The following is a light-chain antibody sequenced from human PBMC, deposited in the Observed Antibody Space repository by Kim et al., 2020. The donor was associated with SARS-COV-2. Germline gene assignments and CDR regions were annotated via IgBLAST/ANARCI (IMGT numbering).Light chain of an antibody. Sequence: DIQMTQSPSTLSASVGDTVTITCRASQSISSRLAWYQQKPGKAPQFLIYKASSLESGVPSRFSGSGSGTEFTLTISSLQPDDFATYYCQQYNTYPLTFGGGTKVDIK. V-gene: IGKV1-5*03. CDR3: QQYNTYPLT. CDR2: KAS. J-gene: IGKJ4*02. CDR1: QSISSR.